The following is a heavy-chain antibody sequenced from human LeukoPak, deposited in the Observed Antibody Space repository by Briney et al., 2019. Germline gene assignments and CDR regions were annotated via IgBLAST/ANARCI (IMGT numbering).Heavy chain of an antibody. D-gene: IGHD2-15*01. CDR2: INHSGST. CDR3: ARQPPSPLYCSGGSCSLPDDY. V-gene: IGHV4-34*01. J-gene: IGHJ4*02. Sequence: SETLSLTCAVYGGSFSGYYWSWIRQPPGKGLEWIGEINHSGSTNYNPSLKSRVTISVDTSKNQFSLKLSSVTAADTAVYYCARQPPSPLYCSGGSCSLPDDYWGQGTLVTVSS. CDR1: GGSFSGYY.